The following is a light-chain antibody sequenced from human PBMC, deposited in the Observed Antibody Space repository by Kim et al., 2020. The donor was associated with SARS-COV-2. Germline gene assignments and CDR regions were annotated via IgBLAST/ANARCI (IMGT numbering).Light chain of an antibody. CDR1: KLGDKY. V-gene: IGLV3-1*01. J-gene: IGLJ2*01. CDR2: QDT. Sequence: VAPRQTASITCSGEKLGDKYASWYQQKPGESPVLVIYQDTKRPSGILERFAGSNSGNIATLTISGTQTMDEADYYCQAWDSSAGVIFGGGTQLTVL. CDR3: QAWDSSAGVI.